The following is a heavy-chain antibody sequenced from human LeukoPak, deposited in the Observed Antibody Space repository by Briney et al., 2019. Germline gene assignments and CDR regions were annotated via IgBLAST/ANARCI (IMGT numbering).Heavy chain of an antibody. J-gene: IGHJ4*02. CDR3: ARQNDYGDYFDY. V-gene: IGHV4-31*03. CDR2: IYYSGST. Sequence: SETLSITCTVSGGSISSGGYYWSWIRQHPGKGLEWIGYIYYSGSTYYNPSLKSRVTISVDTSKNQFSLKLSSVTAADTAVYYCARQNDYGDYFDYWGQGTLVTVSS. CDR1: GGSISSGGYY. D-gene: IGHD4-17*01.